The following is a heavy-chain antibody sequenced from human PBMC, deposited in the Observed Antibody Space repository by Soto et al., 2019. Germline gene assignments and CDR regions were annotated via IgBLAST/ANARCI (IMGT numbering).Heavy chain of an antibody. Sequence: GSLRLSCAASGFTFSNYGMHWVRQAPGKGLEWVAIIWHDGNNKYYADSVRGRFIISRDNSKNRLYLQMNSLRDEDTAVYCCARDLVGASDSYGLDVWGQGTPVTVSS. V-gene: IGHV3-33*01. CDR3: ARDLVGASDSYGLDV. CDR1: GFTFSNYG. CDR2: IWHDGNNK. J-gene: IGHJ6*02. D-gene: IGHD1-26*01.